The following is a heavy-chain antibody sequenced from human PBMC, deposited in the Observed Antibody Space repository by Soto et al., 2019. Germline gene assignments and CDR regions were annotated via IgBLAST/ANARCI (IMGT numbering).Heavy chain of an antibody. V-gene: IGHV1-2*04. CDR2: INPNSGGT. D-gene: IGHD6-13*01. J-gene: IGHJ6*02. Sequence: ASVKVSCKASGYAFTGYYMHWVRQAPGQGLEWMGWINPNSGGTNYAQKFQGWVTMTRDTSISTAYMELGRLRSDDTAVYYCARDREYSSSWYQYYYGMDVWGQGSTVTVSS. CDR3: ARDREYSSSWYQYYYGMDV. CDR1: GYAFTGYY.